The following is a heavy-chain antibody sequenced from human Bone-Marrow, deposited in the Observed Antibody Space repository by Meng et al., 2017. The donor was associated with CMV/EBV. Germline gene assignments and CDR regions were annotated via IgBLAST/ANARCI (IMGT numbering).Heavy chain of an antibody. D-gene: IGHD3-22*01. V-gene: IGHV3-74*01. CDR2: ISSDGSST. CDR3: HRGYYYHRRAFDI. J-gene: IGHJ3*02. Sequence: GGSLRLSCAASGFTFRTYWMHWVRQVPGKGLAWVSRISSDGSSTNYADSVKGRFTISRDNTKNALYLQMNSLRAEDTAVYYCHRGYYYHRRAFDIWGQGTMVTVSS. CDR1: GFTFRTYW.